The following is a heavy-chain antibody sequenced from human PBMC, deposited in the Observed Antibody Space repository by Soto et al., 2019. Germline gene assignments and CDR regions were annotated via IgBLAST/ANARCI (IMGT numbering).Heavy chain of an antibody. CDR3: ATPYPSSGRDHYYSGMDV. V-gene: IGHV5-10-1*01. D-gene: IGHD3-22*01. J-gene: IGHJ6*02. CDR2: IDPSDSYT. Sequence: GESLKISCKGSGYSFTSYWISWVRQMPGKGLEWMGRIDPSDSYTNYSPSFQGHVTISADKSISTAYLQWSSLKASDTAMYYCATPYPSSGRDHYYSGMDVWGPETTLTVSS. CDR1: GYSFTSYW.